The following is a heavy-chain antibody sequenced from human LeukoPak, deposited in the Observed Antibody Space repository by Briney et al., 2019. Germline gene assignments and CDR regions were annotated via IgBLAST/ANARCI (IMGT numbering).Heavy chain of an antibody. V-gene: IGHV4-4*02. J-gene: IGHJ4*02. D-gene: IGHD2-21*01. Sequence: SETRSLTCAVSGGSISSSNWWSWVRQPPGKGLEWIGEIYHSGSTNYNPSLKSRVTISVDKSKNQFSLKLRSVTPADTAVYYCARGDVVVRYFDYWGQGTLVTVSS. CDR3: ARGDVVVRYFDY. CDR1: GGSISSSNW. CDR2: IYHSGST.